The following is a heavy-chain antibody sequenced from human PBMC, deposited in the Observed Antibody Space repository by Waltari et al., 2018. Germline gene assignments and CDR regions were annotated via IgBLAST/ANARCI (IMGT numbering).Heavy chain of an antibody. J-gene: IGHJ4*02. V-gene: IGHV1-69*02. CDR1: GGTFSSYT. Sequence: QVQLVQSGAEVKKPGSSVKVSCKASGGTFSSYTISWVRQAPGQGLEWMGRIIPILGIANYAQKFQGRVTITADKSTSTAYMELSSLRSEDTAVYYCARGYGGNSDFDYWGQGTLVTVSS. D-gene: IGHD4-17*01. CDR3: ARGYGGNSDFDY. CDR2: IIPILGIA.